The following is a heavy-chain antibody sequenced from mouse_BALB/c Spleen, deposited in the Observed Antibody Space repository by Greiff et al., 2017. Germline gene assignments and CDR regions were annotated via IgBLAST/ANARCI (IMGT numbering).Heavy chain of an antibody. J-gene: IGHJ4*01. V-gene: IGHV3-2*02. CDR3: STGDYAMDY. CDR1: GYSITSDYA. CDR2: ISYSGST. Sequence: EVQLVESGPGLVKPSQSLSLTCTVTGYSITSDYAWNWIRQFPGNKLEWMGYISYSGSTSYNPSLKSRISITRDTSNNQFFLQLNSVTTEDTATYYCSTGDYAMDYWGQGTSVTVSS.